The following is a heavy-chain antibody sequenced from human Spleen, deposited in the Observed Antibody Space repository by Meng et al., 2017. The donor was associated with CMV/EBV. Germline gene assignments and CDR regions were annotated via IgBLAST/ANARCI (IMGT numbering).Heavy chain of an antibody. D-gene: IGHD6-13*01. J-gene: IGHJ4*02. CDR2: IYYMGNT. V-gene: IGHV4-59*02. CDR3: ARLQRPRIAAAGTVDY. Sequence: SETLSLTCTVSGGSVSSYYWTWIRQPPGKGLEWIGYIYYMGNTDYNPSLKSRVTISIDTSKNQFSLRVSSVTAADTAVYYCARLQRPRIAAAGTVDYWGQGTLVTVSS. CDR1: GGSVSSYY.